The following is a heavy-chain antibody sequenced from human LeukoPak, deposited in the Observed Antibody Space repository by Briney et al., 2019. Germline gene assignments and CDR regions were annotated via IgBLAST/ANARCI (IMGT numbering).Heavy chain of an antibody. CDR1: GFTFGSHA. J-gene: IGHJ6*04. D-gene: IGHD1-1*01. CDR3: ERQGNSLQYHHQYLDV. V-gene: IGHV3-30*01. Sequence: GGSLRLSCSASGFTFGSHAFHSVRQAPGNGLEWVTGISDEGRDKFYAESVKGRFTVSRDNSKYSVYVQMTSLRREDTAVYYCERQGNSLQYHHQYLDVWGKGTTATVSS. CDR2: ISDEGRDK.